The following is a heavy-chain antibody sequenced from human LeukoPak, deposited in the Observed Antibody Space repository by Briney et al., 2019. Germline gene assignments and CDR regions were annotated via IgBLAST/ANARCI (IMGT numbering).Heavy chain of an antibody. CDR1: GFTFSSYA. V-gene: IGHV3-30-3*01. CDR3: AKDRYGDYPTPFDY. CDR2: ISYDGSNK. J-gene: IGHJ4*02. Sequence: GGSLRLSCAASGFTFSSYAMHWVRQAPGKGLEWVAVISYDGSNKYYADSVKGRFTISRDNSKNTLYLQMNSLRAEDTAVYYCAKDRYGDYPTPFDYWGQGTLVTVSS. D-gene: IGHD4-17*01.